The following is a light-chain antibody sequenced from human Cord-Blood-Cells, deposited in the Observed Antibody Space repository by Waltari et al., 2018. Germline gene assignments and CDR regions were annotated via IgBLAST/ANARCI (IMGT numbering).Light chain of an antibody. CDR2: QDS. J-gene: IGLJ2*01. V-gene: IGLV3-1*01. Sequence: SYELTQPPSVSVSPGQTASITCSGDKLGDKYACWYQQKPGQSPVLVIYQDSKRPSGIPGRFSVSNSGNTATLTIGGTQAMEEADYYCQAWDSSTVVFGGGTKLTVL. CDR1: KLGDKY. CDR3: QAWDSSTVV.